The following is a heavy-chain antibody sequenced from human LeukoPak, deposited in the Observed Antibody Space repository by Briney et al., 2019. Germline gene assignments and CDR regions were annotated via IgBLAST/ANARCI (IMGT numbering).Heavy chain of an antibody. V-gene: IGHV3-23*01. CDR3: AKERIAAGEDWFDP. D-gene: IGHD6-13*01. CDR1: EFTFSNYW. J-gene: IGHJ5*02. CDR2: ISGSGGST. Sequence: PGGSLRLSCAASEFTFSNYWMSWVRQAPGKGLEWVSAISGSGGSTYYADSVKGRFTISRDNSKNTLYLQMNSLRAEDTAVYYCAKERIAAGEDWFDPWGQGTLVTVSS.